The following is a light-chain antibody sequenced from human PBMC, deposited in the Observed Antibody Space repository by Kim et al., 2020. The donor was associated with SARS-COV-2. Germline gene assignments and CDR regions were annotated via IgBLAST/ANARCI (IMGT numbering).Light chain of an antibody. V-gene: IGLV3-21*04. CDR3: QGWDRSSDHV. Sequence: SYELTQPPSVSVAPGKTARITCGGNNIGSKSVHWYQQKPGQAPVLVIYYDSDRPSGIPERFSGSNSGNTATLTISRVEAGAEADYYWQGWDRSSDHVFGT. J-gene: IGLJ1*01. CDR2: YDS. CDR1: NIGSKS.